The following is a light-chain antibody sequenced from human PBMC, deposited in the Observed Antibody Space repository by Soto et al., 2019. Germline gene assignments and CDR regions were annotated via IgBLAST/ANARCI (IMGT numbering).Light chain of an antibody. Sequence: ETVMTQSPATLSVSPGETATLSCRASQSVAFHLAWYQQKPGQGPRLLIYGAFTRATGIPARFSGSGSGTEFTLTISSLQSEDFAVYYCQQYKKWPPLTFGGGTKVEIK. J-gene: IGKJ4*01. V-gene: IGKV3-15*01. CDR2: GAF. CDR3: QQYKKWPPLT. CDR1: QSVAFH.